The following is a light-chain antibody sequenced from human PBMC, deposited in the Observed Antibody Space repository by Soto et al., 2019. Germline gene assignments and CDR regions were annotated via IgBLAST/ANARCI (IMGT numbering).Light chain of an antibody. CDR1: QSVLDSFNNKNY. CDR2: WAS. J-gene: IGKJ4*01. V-gene: IGKV4-1*01. CDR3: HQYYSSPRA. Sequence: DIVMTQAPDSLTVSLGERATINCKSSQSVLDSFNNKNYLAWYQQKPGQPPKLLIYWASTRESGVSDRFSGSGSGTDFTHTITSLQAEDVAVYYCHQYYSSPRAFGGGTKVDI.